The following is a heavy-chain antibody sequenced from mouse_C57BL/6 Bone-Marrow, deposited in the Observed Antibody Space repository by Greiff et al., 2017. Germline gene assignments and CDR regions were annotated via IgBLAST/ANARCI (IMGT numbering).Heavy chain of an antibody. V-gene: IGHV1-47*01. CDR3: TRGGNDGEYYFDY. CDR2: FYPYNDDT. CDR1: GYTFTTYP. Sequence: QVQLQQSGAELVKPGASVKMSCKASGYTFTTYPIEWMKQNHGKSLAWIGNFYPYNDDTKYTEKFKGKATLTEEKSSSTFNLELSLLTSDDSAVYFCTRGGNDGEYYFDYWGQGTTLTVSS. D-gene: IGHD1-1*02. J-gene: IGHJ2*01.